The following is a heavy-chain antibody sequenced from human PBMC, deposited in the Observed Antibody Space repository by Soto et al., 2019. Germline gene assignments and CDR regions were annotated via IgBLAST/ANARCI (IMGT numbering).Heavy chain of an antibody. CDR2: ISAYNGNT. V-gene: IGHV1-18*01. D-gene: IGHD2-21*02. CDR1: GYTFTSYG. Sequence: EASVKVSCKASGYTFTSYGISWVRQAPGQGLEWMGWISAYNGNTNYAQKLQGRVTMTTDTSTSTAYMELRSLRSDDTAVYYCARGGNSGPVFLDYYYYGMDVWGQGTTVTVSS. J-gene: IGHJ6*02. CDR3: ARGGNSGPVFLDYYYYGMDV.